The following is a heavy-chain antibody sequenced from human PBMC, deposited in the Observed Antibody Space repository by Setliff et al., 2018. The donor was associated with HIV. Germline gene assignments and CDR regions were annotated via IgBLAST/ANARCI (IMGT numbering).Heavy chain of an antibody. CDR1: SGSISSSKW. V-gene: IGHV4-4*02. J-gene: IGHJ6*03. Sequence: SETLSLTCAVSSGSISSSKWWSWVRQPPGKGLEWIGEIYHSGSANYNPSLKSRVTMSVDKSKNQFSLTFFSVTAADTAVYYCATQDYGSGSYYTSHRNQYVDAWGKGTTVTVSS. D-gene: IGHD3-10*01. CDR3: ATQDYGSGSYYTSHRNQYVDA. CDR2: IYHSGSA.